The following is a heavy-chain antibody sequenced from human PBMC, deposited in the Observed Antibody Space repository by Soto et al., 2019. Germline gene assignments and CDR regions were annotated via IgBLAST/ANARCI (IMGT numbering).Heavy chain of an antibody. CDR3: ARVVITCGGVIVPPFDY. D-gene: IGHD3-16*02. CDR1: GYTFTSYG. V-gene: IGHV1-18*04. Sequence: QVQLVQSGAEVKKPGASVKVSCKASGYTFTSYGISWVRQAHGQGLEWMGWISAYNGNTNYAQKLQGRVTMTTDTSTSTAYMELRSLRSDDTAVYYCARVVITCGGVIVPPFDYWGQGTLVTVSS. CDR2: ISAYNGNT. J-gene: IGHJ4*02.